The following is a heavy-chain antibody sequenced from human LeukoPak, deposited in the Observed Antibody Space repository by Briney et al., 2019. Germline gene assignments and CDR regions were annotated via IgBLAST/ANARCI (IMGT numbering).Heavy chain of an antibody. Sequence: PSETLSLTCAVYGGSFSGYYWSWIRQPPGKGLEWIGEINHSGSTHYNPSLKSRVTISVDTSKNQFSLKLSSVTAADTAVYYCARGRGGFPEDHYYYYYMDVWGKGTTVTVSS. D-gene: IGHD3-10*01. J-gene: IGHJ6*03. CDR2: INHSGST. CDR3: ARGRGGFPEDHYYYYYMDV. CDR1: GGSFSGYY. V-gene: IGHV4-34*01.